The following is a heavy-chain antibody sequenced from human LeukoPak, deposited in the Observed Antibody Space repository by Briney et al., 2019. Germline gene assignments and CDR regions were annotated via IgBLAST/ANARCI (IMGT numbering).Heavy chain of an antibody. D-gene: IGHD6-19*01. CDR1: GFTFSSYW. V-gene: IGHV3-7*01. CDR2: INQNGSEK. J-gene: IGHJ4*02. CDR3: AGSVAGDDFDY. Sequence: PGGSLRLSCAASGFTFSSYWMSWVRQAPGKGLEWVANINQNGSEKYYVDSVKGRFTISRDNAKNSLYLQMNSLRAEDTAVYYCAGSVAGDDFDYWGQGTLVTVSS.